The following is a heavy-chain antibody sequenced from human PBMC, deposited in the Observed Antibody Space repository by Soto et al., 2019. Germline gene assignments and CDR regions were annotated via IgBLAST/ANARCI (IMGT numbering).Heavy chain of an antibody. Sequence: GGSLRLSCAASGFTFSSYAMHWVRQAPGKGLEWVAVISYDGSNKYYADSVKGRFTISRDNSKNTLYLQMNSLRAEDTAVYYCARDTTLTITFGGVIVIGMDVWGQGTTVNVSS. CDR2: ISYDGSNK. D-gene: IGHD3-16*02. V-gene: IGHV3-30-3*01. J-gene: IGHJ6*02. CDR3: ARDTTLTITFGGVIVIGMDV. CDR1: GFTFSSYA.